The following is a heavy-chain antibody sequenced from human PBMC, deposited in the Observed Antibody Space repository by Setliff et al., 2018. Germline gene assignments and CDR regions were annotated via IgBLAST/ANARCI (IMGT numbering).Heavy chain of an antibody. CDR1: GYSFTGYY. D-gene: IGHD6-13*01. V-gene: IGHV1-46*01. CDR3: ARGGMAAAGRKGVFEY. CDR2: IHTGGGSA. J-gene: IGHJ4*02. Sequence: ASVKVSCKASGYSFTGYYMHWVRQAPGQGLEWMGIIHTGGGSASYAQKFQGRVAMTSXXXTSTVYMXXXXXXXXXXXXXXXARGGMAAAGRKGVFEYWGQGTQVTVSS.